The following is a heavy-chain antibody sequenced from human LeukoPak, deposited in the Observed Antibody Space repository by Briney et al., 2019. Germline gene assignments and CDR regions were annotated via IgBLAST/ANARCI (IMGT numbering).Heavy chain of an antibody. CDR2: ISSSSSTI. D-gene: IGHD3-16*01. V-gene: IGHV3-48*01. CDR3: ARDNYDYVWGTFYGMDV. Sequence: GGSLRLSCAASGFTFSSYSMNWVRQAPGKGLEWVSYISSSSSTIYYADSVKGRFTISRDNAKNSLYLQMNSLRAEDTAVYYCARDNYDYVWGTFYGMDVWGQGTTVTVSS. CDR1: GFTFSSYS. J-gene: IGHJ6*02.